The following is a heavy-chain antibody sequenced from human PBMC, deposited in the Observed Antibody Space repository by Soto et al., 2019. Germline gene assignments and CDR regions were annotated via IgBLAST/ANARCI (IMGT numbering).Heavy chain of an antibody. CDR3: ERDGYDCSGSPYTAY. D-gene: IGHD3-10*02. J-gene: IGHJ4*02. CDR1: GGSMSEYF. Sequence: SETLSLTCSVSGGSMSEYFWRWIRQCPGKGLECIGYIYYLGSTDYNPSLKSRVTISVDTSKRQFSLRLTSVTAADTAVYYCERDGYDCSGSPYTAYWGPGTQVT. V-gene: IGHV4-59*01. CDR2: IYYLGST.